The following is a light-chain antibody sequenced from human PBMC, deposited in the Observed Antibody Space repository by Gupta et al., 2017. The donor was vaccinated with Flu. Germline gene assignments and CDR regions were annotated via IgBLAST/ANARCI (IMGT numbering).Light chain of an antibody. V-gene: IGKV3-15*01. J-gene: IGKJ2*01. CDR2: DAS. Sequence: VIPHSPPTLSVSPGERSTLSCRASQSISSNLAGYQQKPGETPRLLLHDASIRATGSPARLIGSGSGREVTITISSLQYEEFAIYYCQQYNSCPPYTFGQGTKLEIK. CDR1: QSISSN. CDR3: QQYNSCPPYT.